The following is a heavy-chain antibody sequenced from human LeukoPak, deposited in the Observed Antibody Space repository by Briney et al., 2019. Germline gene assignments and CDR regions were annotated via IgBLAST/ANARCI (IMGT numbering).Heavy chain of an antibody. CDR3: ARGVAGTSSFDY. V-gene: IGHV1-8*01. J-gene: IGHJ4*02. D-gene: IGHD6-19*01. Sequence: KFQGRVTTTRNTSISTAYMELSSLRSEDTAVYYCARGVAGTSSFDYWGQGTLVTVSS.